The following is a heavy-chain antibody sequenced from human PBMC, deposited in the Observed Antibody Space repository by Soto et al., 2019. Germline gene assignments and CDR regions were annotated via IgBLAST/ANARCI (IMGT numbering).Heavy chain of an antibody. CDR1: GFTFGDYA. Sequence: GGSLRLSCTASGFTFGDYAMSWFRQAPGKGLEWVGFIRSKAYGGTTEYAASVKGRFTISRDDSKSIAYLQMNSLKTEDTAVYYCTRERYDFWSGYYRDTNPYYFDYWGQGTLVTVSS. CDR2: IRSKAYGGTT. J-gene: IGHJ4*02. CDR3: TRERYDFWSGYYRDTNPYYFDY. V-gene: IGHV3-49*03. D-gene: IGHD3-3*01.